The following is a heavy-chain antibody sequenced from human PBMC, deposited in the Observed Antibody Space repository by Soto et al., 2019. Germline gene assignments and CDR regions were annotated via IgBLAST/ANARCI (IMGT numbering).Heavy chain of an antibody. CDR2: IIPILGIA. V-gene: IGHV1-69*02. J-gene: IGHJ3*02. CDR3: ARSGDGVTTVTRGGAFDI. CDR1: GGTFSSYT. Sequence: RASVKVSCKASGGTFSSYTISWVRQAPGQGLEWMGRIIPILGIANYAQKFQGRVTITADKSTSTAYMELSSLRSEDTAVYYCARSGDGVTTVTRGGAFDIWGQGTMVTVSS. D-gene: IGHD4-17*01.